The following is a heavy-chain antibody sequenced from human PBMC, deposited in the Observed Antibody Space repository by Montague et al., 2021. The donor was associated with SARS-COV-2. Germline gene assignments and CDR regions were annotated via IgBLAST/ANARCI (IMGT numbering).Heavy chain of an antibody. J-gene: IGHJ4*02. D-gene: IGHD3-10*01. V-gene: IGHV4-39*01. CDR3: ASMVRAQVYYFDY. CDR2: IYYSGST. CDR1: GGSISSSSYY. Sequence: SETLSLTRTVSGGSISSSSYYWGWIRQPPGKGLEWIGNIYYSGSTYYNPSLKSRVTISVDTSKNQFSLKLSSVTAADTAVYYCASMVRAQVYYFDYWGQGTLVTVSS.